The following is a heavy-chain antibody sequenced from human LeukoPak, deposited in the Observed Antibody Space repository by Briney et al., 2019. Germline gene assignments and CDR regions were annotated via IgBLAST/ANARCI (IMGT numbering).Heavy chain of an antibody. CDR1: GGTFSSYA. V-gene: IGHV1-69*13. D-gene: IGHD2-21*02. J-gene: IGHJ4*02. CDR2: IIPIFGTA. CDR3: ARADIVVVTGTYFDY. Sequence: SVKVSCKASGGTFSSYAISWVRQAPGQGLEWMGGIIPIFGTANYAQKFQGRVTITADESTSTAYMELSSLRSEDTAVYYCARADIVVVTGTYFDYWGQGTLVTVSS.